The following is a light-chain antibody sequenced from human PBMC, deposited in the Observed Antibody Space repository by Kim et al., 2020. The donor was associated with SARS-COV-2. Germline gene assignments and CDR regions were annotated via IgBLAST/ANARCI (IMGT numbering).Light chain of an antibody. CDR1: SSNIGKNY. Sequence: GQKVTISCSGSSSNIGKNYISWYQQVPGTAPKLLIYDNDNRPSGIPDRFSGSKSGTSATLGITGLQTGDEADYYCGTWDSSLSGLVFGGGTQLTVL. V-gene: IGLV1-51*01. J-gene: IGLJ2*01. CDR2: DND. CDR3: GTWDSSLSGLV.